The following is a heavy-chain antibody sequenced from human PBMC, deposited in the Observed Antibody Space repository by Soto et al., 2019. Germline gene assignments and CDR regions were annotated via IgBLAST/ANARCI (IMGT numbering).Heavy chain of an antibody. CDR1: GGSFSNYY. D-gene: IGHD6-13*01. V-gene: IGHV4-34*01. CDR3: ARGNGIASRPADY. CDR2: INQSGIT. Sequence: SETLSLTCAVYGGSFSNYYWSWIRQPPGKGLEWIGEINQSGITNYNPSLKSRVTISEDASKNQFSLKLSSVTAADTAVYYCARGNGIASRPADYWGQGTLVTVSS. J-gene: IGHJ4*02.